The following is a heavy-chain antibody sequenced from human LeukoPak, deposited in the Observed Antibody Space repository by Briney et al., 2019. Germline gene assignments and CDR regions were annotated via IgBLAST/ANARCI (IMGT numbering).Heavy chain of an antibody. CDR2: IYYSGST. CDR3: ARTDDSSGWYGGYFDY. CDR1: GGSISSSSYY. J-gene: IGHJ4*02. D-gene: IGHD6-19*01. V-gene: IGHV4-39*07. Sequence: SETLSLTCTVSGGSISSSSYYWGWIRQPPGKGLEWIGSIYYSGSTYYNPSLKSRVTISVDTSKNQFSLKLSSVTAADTAVYYCARTDDSSGWYGGYFDYWGQGTLVTVSS.